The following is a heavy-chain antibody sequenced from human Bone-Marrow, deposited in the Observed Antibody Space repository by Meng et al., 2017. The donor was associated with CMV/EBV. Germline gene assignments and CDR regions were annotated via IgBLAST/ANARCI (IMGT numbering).Heavy chain of an antibody. V-gene: IGHV3-53*01. Sequence: ETLSLTCADSGFTVSSNYRSWVRQAPGKGLEWVSKIYSGARTNYADSVKGRFTISRDNSKNTLWLQMNSLRAEDTAVYYCANHYDFWSGGMDVWGQGPTVTVYS. CDR1: GFTVSSNY. J-gene: IGHJ6*02. CDR3: ANHYDFWSGGMDV. D-gene: IGHD3-3*01. CDR2: IYSGART.